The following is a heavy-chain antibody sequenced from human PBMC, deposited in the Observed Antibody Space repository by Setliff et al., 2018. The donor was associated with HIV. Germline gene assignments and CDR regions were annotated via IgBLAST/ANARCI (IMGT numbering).Heavy chain of an antibody. D-gene: IGHD6-19*01. Sequence: GGSLRLSCAASGFTFSSYSMNWVRQAPGKGLEWVSSISSSSSYIYYADSVKGRFTISRDNAKNSLYLQMNSLRAEDTAVYHCAREYSSGWSPYYYYYMDVWGKGTTVTVSS. CDR1: GFTFSSYS. J-gene: IGHJ6*03. CDR3: AREYSSGWSPYYYYYMDV. V-gene: IGHV3-21*01. CDR2: ISSSSSYI.